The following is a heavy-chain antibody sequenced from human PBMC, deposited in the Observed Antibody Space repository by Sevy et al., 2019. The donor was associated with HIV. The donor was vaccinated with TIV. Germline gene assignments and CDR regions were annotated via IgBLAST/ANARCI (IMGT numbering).Heavy chain of an antibody. V-gene: IGHV1-18*01. CDR1: GYTFTSYG. CDR2: ISAYNGNT. J-gene: IGHJ3*02. Sequence: ASVKVSCKASGYTFTSYGISWVRQAPGQGLEWMGWISAYNGNTNYAQMLQGRVTMTTDTSTSTAYMELRSLRSDDTAVYYCALGCSSTSCYHGAFDIWGQGTMVTVSS. D-gene: IGHD2-2*01. CDR3: ALGCSSTSCYHGAFDI.